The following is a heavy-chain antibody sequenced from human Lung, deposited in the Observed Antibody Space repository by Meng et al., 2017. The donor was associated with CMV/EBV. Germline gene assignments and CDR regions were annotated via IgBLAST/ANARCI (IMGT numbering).Heavy chain of an antibody. V-gene: IGHV4-4*02. Sequence: SXPLSLXCPVPCTSISTSNWWSWVRQPPGKGLEWIGEVYHSGYTNYNPYLKSRVTMSVDRSKNQFSLKLISVTAADTAVYYSARVAGYGGDCFDSWGQGTLVTVSS. CDR1: CTSISTSNW. CDR3: ARVAGYGGDCFDS. J-gene: IGHJ4*02. CDR2: VYHSGYT. D-gene: IGHD1-26*01.